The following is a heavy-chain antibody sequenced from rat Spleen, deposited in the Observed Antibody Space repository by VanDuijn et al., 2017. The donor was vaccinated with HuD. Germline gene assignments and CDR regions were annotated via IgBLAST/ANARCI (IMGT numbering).Heavy chain of an antibody. CDR2: ISSDGSST. CDR1: GFTFSDFF. Sequence: EVQLVESDGGLVQPGRSLNLSCAASGFTFSDFFMAWVRQAPAKGLEWVATISSDGSSTYYRDSVKGRFTISRNNAKSTLYLQMSSLRSEDTATYYCSPLPGRNLAYWGQGVVVTVSS. CDR3: SPLPGRNLAY. J-gene: IGHJ2*01. V-gene: IGHV5-29*01. D-gene: IGHD1-4*01.